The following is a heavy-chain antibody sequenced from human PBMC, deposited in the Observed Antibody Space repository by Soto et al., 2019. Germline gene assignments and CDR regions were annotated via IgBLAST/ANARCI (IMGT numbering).Heavy chain of an antibody. V-gene: IGHV1-69*13. CDR1: GGTFSSYA. CDR3: ARTAVLWFGELLLYYYYYGMDV. CDR2: IIPIFGTA. D-gene: IGHD3-10*01. Sequence: ASVKVSCKASGGTFSSYAISWVRQAPGQGLEWMGGIIPIFGTANYAQKFQGRVTITADESTSTAYMELSSLRSEDTAVYYCARTAVLWFGELLLYYYYYGMDVWGQGTTVTVSS. J-gene: IGHJ6*02.